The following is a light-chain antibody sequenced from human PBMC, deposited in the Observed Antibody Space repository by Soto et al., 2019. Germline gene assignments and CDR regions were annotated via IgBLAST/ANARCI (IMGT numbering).Light chain of an antibody. CDR1: SGHSSYI. J-gene: IGLJ2*01. V-gene: IGLV4-60*03. CDR2: LEGSGSY. Sequence: QLLLTQSSSASASLGSSVNLTCTLSSGHSSYIIAWHQQQPGKAPRYLMKLEGSGSYNKWSGVPDRCSGSSSGADRYLTISNLQSEDEDAYYCETWDCNTLVVFGGGTKLTVL. CDR3: ETWDCNTLVV.